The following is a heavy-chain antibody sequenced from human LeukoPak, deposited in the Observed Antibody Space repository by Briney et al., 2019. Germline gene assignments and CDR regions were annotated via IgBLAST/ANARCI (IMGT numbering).Heavy chain of an antibody. J-gene: IGHJ4*02. CDR3: AKDRYDSSGYYQIFGY. CDR2: IKQDGSEK. CDR1: GFTFSSYW. V-gene: IGHV3-7*01. D-gene: IGHD3-22*01. Sequence: GALRLSCAASGFTFSSYWMSWVRQAPGKGLEWVANIKQDGSEKYYVDSVKGRFTISRDNSKNTLYLQMNSLRAEDTAVYYCAKDRYDSSGYYQIFGYWGQGTLVTVSS.